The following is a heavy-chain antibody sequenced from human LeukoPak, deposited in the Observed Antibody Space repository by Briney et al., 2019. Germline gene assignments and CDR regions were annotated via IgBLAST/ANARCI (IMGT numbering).Heavy chain of an antibody. CDR2: MYHSGNT. V-gene: IGHV4-38-2*02. J-gene: IGHJ4*02. CDR1: GHSISSAYY. CDR3: ARVITSGYYFFDY. D-gene: IGHD5-12*01. Sequence: ETLSLTCTVSGHSISSAYYWGWIRQPPGKGLEWIGNMYHSGNTYYNPSLKSRVTISVDTSKNQFSLKLTSVTAADTAVYYCARVITSGYYFFDYWGQGTLVTVSS.